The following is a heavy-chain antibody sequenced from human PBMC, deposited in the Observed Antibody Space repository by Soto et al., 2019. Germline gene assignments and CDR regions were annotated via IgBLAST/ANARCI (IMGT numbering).Heavy chain of an antibody. Sequence: GASVKVSCKASVYTITGYYMHWVRQAPGQGLEWMGWINPNSGGTNYAQKFQGWVTMTRDTSISTAYMELSRLRSDDTAVYYCARDPGTSGSYYYYGMDVWGQGTTVTVSS. V-gene: IGHV1-2*04. D-gene: IGHD1-26*01. J-gene: IGHJ6*02. CDR2: INPNSGGT. CDR1: VYTITGYY. CDR3: ARDPGTSGSYYYYGMDV.